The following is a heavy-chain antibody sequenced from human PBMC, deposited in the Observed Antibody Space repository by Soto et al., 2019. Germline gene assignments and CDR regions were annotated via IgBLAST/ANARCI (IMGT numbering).Heavy chain of an antibody. CDR2: IKSKTDGGTT. Sequence: EVQLVESGGGLVKPGGSLRLSCAASGFTFSNAWMSWVRQAPGKGLEWAGRIKSKTDGGTTDYAAPVKCRFTFSRDDSENTLYLQMNSLKTEDTAVYYCTSSEKHYYGEYRPDYWGQGTLVTVSS. V-gene: IGHV3-15*01. CDR1: GFTFSNAW. CDR3: TSSEKHYYGEYRPDY. D-gene: IGHD4-17*01. J-gene: IGHJ4*02.